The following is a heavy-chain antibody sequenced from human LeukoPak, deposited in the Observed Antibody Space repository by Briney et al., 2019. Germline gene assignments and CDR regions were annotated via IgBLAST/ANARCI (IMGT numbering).Heavy chain of an antibody. Sequence: GASVKVSCKASGYTFTGYYMHWVRQAPGQGLEWMGLINPNSGGTNYAQKFQGRVTMTRDTSISTAYMELSRLRSDDTAVYYCARSPWVIVVVPAANFDYWGQGTLVTVSS. CDR2: INPNSGGT. V-gene: IGHV1-2*02. J-gene: IGHJ4*02. CDR1: GYTFTGYY. CDR3: ARSPWVIVVVPAANFDY. D-gene: IGHD2-2*01.